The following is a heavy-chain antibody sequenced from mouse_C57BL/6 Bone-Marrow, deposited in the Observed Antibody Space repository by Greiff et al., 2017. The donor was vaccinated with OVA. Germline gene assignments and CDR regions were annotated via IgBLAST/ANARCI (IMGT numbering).Heavy chain of an antibody. CDR3: ARHYGIAMDY. V-gene: IGHV1-9*01. D-gene: IGHD1-1*01. J-gene: IGHJ4*01. CDR1: GYTFTGYW. Sequence: QVQLQQSGAELMKPGASVKLSCKATGYTFTGYWIEWVKQRPGHGLEWIGEILPGSGSTNYNAKFKGKATFTADTSSNTAYMQLSSLTTEDSAIYYCARHYGIAMDYWGQGTSVTVSS. CDR2: ILPGSGST.